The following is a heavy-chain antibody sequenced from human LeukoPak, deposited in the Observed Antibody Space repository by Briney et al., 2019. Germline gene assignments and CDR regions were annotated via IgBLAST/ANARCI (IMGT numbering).Heavy chain of an antibody. V-gene: IGHV3-23*01. CDR2: ISGSGDST. Sequence: GGSLRLSCAASGFTFSSYAMSWVRQAPGKGLEWVSGISGSGDSTYYGDSVQGRFTISRDNSKNTLYLQMNTLRAEDTAVYYCGKEKQRNFDYWGQGTLVTVSS. CDR1: GFTFSSYA. CDR3: GKEKQRNFDY. J-gene: IGHJ4*02.